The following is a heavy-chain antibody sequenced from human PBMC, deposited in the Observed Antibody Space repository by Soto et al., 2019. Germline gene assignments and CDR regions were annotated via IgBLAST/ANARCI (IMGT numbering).Heavy chain of an antibody. CDR2: ISGSGGIT. CDR1: GFTFSSYA. CDR3: AKDSVDYGDYAVDY. D-gene: IGHD4-17*01. V-gene: IGHV3-23*01. J-gene: IGHJ4*02. Sequence: EVQLLESGGGLVQPGGSLRLSCAASGFTFSSYAMSWVRQAPGKGLEWVSAISGSGGITYYADSVKGRFTISRDNSKNTRYLQMNSLRAEDTAVYYCAKDSVDYGDYAVDYWGQGTLVTVST.